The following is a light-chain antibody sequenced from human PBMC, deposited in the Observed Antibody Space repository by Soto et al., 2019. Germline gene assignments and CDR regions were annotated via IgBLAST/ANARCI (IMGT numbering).Light chain of an antibody. Sequence: DIQMTQSPSTLSASVGDRVSITCRASQSISSWLAWYQQKPGKAPKLLIYDASSLESGVLSRFSGSGSGTEFTLTISSLRPDDFATYYCQQYNSYSGTFGQGTKVDIK. CDR3: QQYNSYSGT. CDR2: DAS. V-gene: IGKV1-5*01. CDR1: QSISSW. J-gene: IGKJ1*01.